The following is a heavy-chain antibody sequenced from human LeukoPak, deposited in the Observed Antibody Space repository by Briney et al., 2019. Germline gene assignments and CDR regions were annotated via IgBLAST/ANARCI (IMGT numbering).Heavy chain of an antibody. Sequence: PGGSLRLSCASSGFTVSSNYMSWVRQAPGKGLEWVSVIYSGGSTYYADSVKGRFTISRDNSKNTLYLQMNSLRAEDTAVYYCARDAGGDAILTKPRYYYYYMDVWGKGTTVTVSS. D-gene: IGHD3-9*01. CDR2: IYSGGST. CDR3: ARDAGGDAILTKPRYYYYYMDV. V-gene: IGHV3-53*01. J-gene: IGHJ6*03. CDR1: GFTVSSNY.